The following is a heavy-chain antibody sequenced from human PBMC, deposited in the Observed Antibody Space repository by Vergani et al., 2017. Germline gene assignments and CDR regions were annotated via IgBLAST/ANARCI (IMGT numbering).Heavy chain of an antibody. CDR2: LSASDRRT. Sequence: EVQLVESGGGLVQPGGSLRLSCAASGFTFSSYSMNWVRQAPGQGLEWVSTLSASDRRTHYADSVKGRFTISRDISKNTLFLHMNSLRPEDTAVYYCAKVGRSEVAGTFGAFDIWGQGTMVTVSS. D-gene: IGHD6-19*01. CDR3: AKVGRSEVAGTFGAFDI. V-gene: IGHV3-23*04. J-gene: IGHJ3*02. CDR1: GFTFSSYS.